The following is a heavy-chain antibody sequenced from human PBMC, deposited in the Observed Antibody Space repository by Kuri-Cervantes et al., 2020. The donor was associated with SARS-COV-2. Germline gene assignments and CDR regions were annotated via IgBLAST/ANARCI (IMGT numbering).Heavy chain of an antibody. J-gene: IGHJ4*02. CDR3: AKDLPYVISGYYYYREGAFDY. Sequence: GESLKISCAPCRFSLCKEAMPWVRQAPGKWLELVAVISYDGSNKYYADSVKGRFTISRDNSKNMLYLQMNSLRAEDTAVYCRAKDLPYVISGYYYYREGAFDYWGEGTLVTVSS. CDR1: RFSLCKEA. V-gene: IGHV3-30*04. CDR2: ISYDGSNK. D-gene: IGHD3-22*01.